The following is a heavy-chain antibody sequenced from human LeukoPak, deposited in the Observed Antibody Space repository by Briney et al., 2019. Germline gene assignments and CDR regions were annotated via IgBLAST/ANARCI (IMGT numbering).Heavy chain of an antibody. CDR1: GFTFSSYW. V-gene: IGHV3-7*01. Sequence: PGGSLRLSCAASGFTFSSYWMSWVRQAPGKGLEWVANIKQDGSEKYYVDSVKGRFTISRDNAKNSLYLQMNGLRAEDTAVYYCAREYCSGSSGYFFDYWGQGTLVTVSS. J-gene: IGHJ4*02. CDR2: IKQDGSEK. CDR3: AREYCSGSSGYFFDY. D-gene: IGHD2-15*01.